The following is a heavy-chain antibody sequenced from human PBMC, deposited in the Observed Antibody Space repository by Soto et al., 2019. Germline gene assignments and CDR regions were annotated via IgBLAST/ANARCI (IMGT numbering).Heavy chain of an antibody. J-gene: IGHJ4*02. CDR1: GFTFDDYA. V-gene: IGHV3-9*01. CDR3: ARFGPTVTNPFDY. Sequence: PGGSLRLSCAASGFTFDDYAMHWVRQAPGKGLEWVSGISWNSGSIGYADSVKGRFTISRDNAKNSLYLQMNSLRAEDTALYYCARFGPTVTNPFDYWGQGTLVTVSS. CDR2: ISWNSGSI. D-gene: IGHD4-4*01.